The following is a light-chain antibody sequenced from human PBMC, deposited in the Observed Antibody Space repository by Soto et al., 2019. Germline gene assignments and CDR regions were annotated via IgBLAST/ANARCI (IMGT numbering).Light chain of an antibody. CDR2: DAS. CDR3: QQHNSYSPWT. J-gene: IGKJ1*01. Sequence: QMASSTYTLSACVLAILPMTCTSSQSISSWLAWYQQKPGKAPKLLIYDASSLESGVPSRFSGSGSGTEFTLTISSLQPDDFATYYCQQHNSYSPWTFGKGTKVDIK. CDR1: QSISSW. V-gene: IGKV1-5*01.